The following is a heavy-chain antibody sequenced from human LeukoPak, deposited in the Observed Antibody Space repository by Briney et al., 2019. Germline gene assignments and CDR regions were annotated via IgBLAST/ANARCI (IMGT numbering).Heavy chain of an antibody. Sequence: PGGSLRLSCAASGFTFSSYGMSWVRQAPGKGLEWVSAISGSGGSTYYADSVKGRFTISRDNSKSTLYLQMNSLRAEDTAVYYCAKLGSSNYYYYYMDVWGKGTTVTISS. CDR3: AKLGSSNYYYYYMDV. D-gene: IGHD3-10*01. CDR1: GFTFSSYG. V-gene: IGHV3-23*01. J-gene: IGHJ6*03. CDR2: ISGSGGST.